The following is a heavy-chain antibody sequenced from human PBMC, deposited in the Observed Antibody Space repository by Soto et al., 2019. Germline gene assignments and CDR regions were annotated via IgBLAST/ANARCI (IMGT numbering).Heavy chain of an antibody. D-gene: IGHD3-10*01. J-gene: IGHJ4*02. CDR2: IYYSGST. CDR3: ARAPESGEIDY. Sequence: QVQLQESGPGLVKPSETLSLTCTVSGGSISSYYWSWIRQPPGKGLEWIGYIYYSGSTNYNPSLKSRFTISVDTSTNQFSLKLSSVTAADTAVYYCARAPESGEIDYWGQGTLVTVSS. V-gene: IGHV4-59*01. CDR1: GGSISSYY.